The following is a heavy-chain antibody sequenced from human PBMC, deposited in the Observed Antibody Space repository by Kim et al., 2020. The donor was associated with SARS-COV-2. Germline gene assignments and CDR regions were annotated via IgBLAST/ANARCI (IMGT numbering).Heavy chain of an antibody. D-gene: IGHD4-4*01. CDR2: IGASTAGT. Sequence: GGSLRLSCAASGFTLSTYDMSWVRQAPGKGLEWVSTIGASTAGTFYAESVRGRFTISRDNSKNTLYLQMNTLRAEDTALYYCVKRDSHYYFDYWRQGTLV. V-gene: IGHV3-23*01. CDR3: VKRDSHYYFDY. CDR1: GFTLSTYD. J-gene: IGHJ4*02.